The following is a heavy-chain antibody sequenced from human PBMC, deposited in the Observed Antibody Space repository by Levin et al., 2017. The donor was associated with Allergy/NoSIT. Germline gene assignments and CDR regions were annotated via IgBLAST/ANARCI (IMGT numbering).Heavy chain of an antibody. J-gene: IGHJ4*02. Sequence: GGSLRLSCAASGFTFSSYWMHWVRQTPGKGLVWVSRISGDGATTAYADSVKGRFTISRDNAKNTLSLQMRSPIVEETAVYYGARDLGRWGYGSSVLAGYWGQGTLVTVSS. CDR1: GFTFSSYW. D-gene: IGHD6-19*01. CDR2: ISGDGATT. V-gene: IGHV3-74*03. CDR3: ARDLGRWGYGSSVLAGY.